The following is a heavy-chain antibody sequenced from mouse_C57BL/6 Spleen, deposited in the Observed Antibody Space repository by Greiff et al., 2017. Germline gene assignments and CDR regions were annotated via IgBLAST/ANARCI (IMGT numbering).Heavy chain of an antibody. D-gene: IGHD2-4*01. CDR3: ASSTMITTWYFDY. CDR2: IYPGDGDT. Sequence: VQLQQSGPELVKPGASVKISCKASGYAFSSSWMNWVKQRPGKGLEWIGRIYPGDGDTNYNGKFKGKATLTADKSSSTAYMQLSSLTSEDSAVYFCASSTMITTWYFDYWGQGTTLTVSS. CDR1: GYAFSSSW. V-gene: IGHV1-82*01. J-gene: IGHJ2*01.